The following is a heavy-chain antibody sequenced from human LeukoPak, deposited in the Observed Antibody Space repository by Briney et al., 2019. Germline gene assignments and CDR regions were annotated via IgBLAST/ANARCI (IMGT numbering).Heavy chain of an antibody. J-gene: IGHJ3*01. V-gene: IGHV4-38-2*02. D-gene: IGHD6-6*01. CDR2: IYHSGST. CDR1: GYAISSGYF. Sequence: SETLSLTCSVSGYAISSGYFWGWIRQPPGKGLEWIGTIYHSGSTYYNPSLKSRVTISVDTSKNQFSLSLTSVTAADTAIYYCAREELAAHRGSFTLWGQGSVVSVSS. CDR3: AREELAAHRGSFTL.